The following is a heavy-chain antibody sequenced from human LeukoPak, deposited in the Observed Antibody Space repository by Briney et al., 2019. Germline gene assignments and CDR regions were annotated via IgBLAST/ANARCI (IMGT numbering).Heavy chain of an antibody. V-gene: IGHV1-18*01. CDR3: ARDRIQLWLRYLGYYYGMDV. CDR2: ISAYNGNT. Sequence: PSASVKVSCKASGYTFTSYGISWVRQAPGQGLEWMGWISAYNGNTNYAQKLQGRVTMTTDTSTSTAYMELRSLRSDDTAVYYCARDRIQLWLRYLGYYYGMDVWGQGTTVTVSS. D-gene: IGHD5-18*01. CDR1: GYTFTSYG. J-gene: IGHJ6*02.